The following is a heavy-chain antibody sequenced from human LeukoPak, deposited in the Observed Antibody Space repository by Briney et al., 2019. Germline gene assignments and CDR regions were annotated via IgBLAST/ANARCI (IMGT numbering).Heavy chain of an antibody. CDR1: GGSISSGGYY. CDR2: IYYSGST. J-gene: IGHJ2*01. CDR3: ARSWGVVITSSYWYFDL. Sequence: PSETLSLTCTVSGGSISSGGYYWSWIRQHPGKGLEWIGYIYYSGSTYYNPSLKSRVTISVDTSKNQFSLKLSSVTAADTAVYYCARSWGVVITSSYWYFDLWGRGTLVTVSS. D-gene: IGHD3-3*01. V-gene: IGHV4-31*03.